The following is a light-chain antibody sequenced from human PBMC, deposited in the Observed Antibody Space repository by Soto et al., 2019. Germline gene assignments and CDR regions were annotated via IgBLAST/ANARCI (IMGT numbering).Light chain of an antibody. CDR2: EVS. CDR3: QSYDTSLGAHVV. Sequence: QSALTQPASVSGSPGQSITISCTGTSSDVGGYNYVSWYQQHPGKAPKLMIYEVSNRPSGVSNRFSGSKSGNTASLTISGLQAEDEADYYCQSYDTSLGAHVVFGGGTKLTVL. V-gene: IGLV2-14*01. CDR1: SSDVGGYNY. J-gene: IGLJ2*01.